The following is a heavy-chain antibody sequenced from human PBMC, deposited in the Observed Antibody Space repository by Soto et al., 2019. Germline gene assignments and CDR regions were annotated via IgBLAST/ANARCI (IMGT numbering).Heavy chain of an antibody. V-gene: IGHV1-46*01. CDR1: GYTVTSYS. J-gene: IGHJ4*02. D-gene: IGHD2-21*01. CDR2: ISPSGDRT. CDR3: GIGFCGIRCYYLEH. Sequence: QVQLVQSGTEVKESGASVKVSCKASGYTVTSYSIHWVRQAPGQGLEGMGIISPSGDRTNYQQKSEDRVTMSKDTPRRRFYMELSRLTFGDTAVYYCGIGFCGIRCYYLEHWGQRTLIVVSS.